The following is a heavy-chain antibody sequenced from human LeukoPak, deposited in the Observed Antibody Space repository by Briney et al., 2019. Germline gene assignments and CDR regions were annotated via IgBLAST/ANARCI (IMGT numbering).Heavy chain of an antibody. CDR3: ARSAFLVTAPGLYYFDY. J-gene: IGHJ4*02. D-gene: IGHD6-13*01. CDR2: IYNSGST. Sequence: PSETLSLTCTVSGGSISSYYWSWLRQPAGKALEWIGHIYNSGSTNYNPTLKGRVTRSVATSKNQFSLHLSSVTAADTAVYYGARSAFLVTAPGLYYFDYWGQGTLVAVSS. V-gene: IGHV4-4*07. CDR1: GGSISSYY.